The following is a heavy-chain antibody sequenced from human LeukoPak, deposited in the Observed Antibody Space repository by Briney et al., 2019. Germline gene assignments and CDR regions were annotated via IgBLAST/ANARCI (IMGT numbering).Heavy chain of an antibody. CDR2: ISGSGGST. J-gene: IGHJ4*02. CDR3: AKVTTNSNYAYFDY. V-gene: IGHV3-23*01. CDR1: GFTFSSYA. Sequence: SGGSLRLSCAASGFTFSSYAMSWVRQAPGKGQEWVSAISGSGGSTYYADSVKGRFTISRDNSKNTLYLQMNSLRAEDTAVYYCAKVTTNSNYAYFDYWGQGTLVTVSS. D-gene: IGHD4-11*01.